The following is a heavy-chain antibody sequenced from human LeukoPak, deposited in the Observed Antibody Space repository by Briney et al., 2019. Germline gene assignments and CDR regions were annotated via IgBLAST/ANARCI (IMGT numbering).Heavy chain of an antibody. CDR2: INPNSGGT. D-gene: IGHD6-6*01. Sequence: VSVKVSCKASGYTFTGYYMHWVRQAPGQGLEWMGWINPNSGGTNYAQKFQGRVTMTRDTSISTAYMELSRLRSDDTAVYYCAREEIWGSSSDFDYWGQGTLVTVSS. CDR3: AREEIWGSSSDFDY. V-gene: IGHV1-2*02. J-gene: IGHJ4*02. CDR1: GYTFTGYY.